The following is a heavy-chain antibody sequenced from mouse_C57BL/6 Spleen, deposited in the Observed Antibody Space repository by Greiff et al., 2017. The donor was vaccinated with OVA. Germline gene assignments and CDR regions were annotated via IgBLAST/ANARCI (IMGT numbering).Heavy chain of an antibody. D-gene: IGHD4-1*01. Sequence: QVQLQQSGAELVRPGTSVKVSCKASGYAFTNYLIEWVKQRPGQGLEWIGVINPGSGGTIYTEKFKGKATLTADKSSRTAYMQLSSLTSEDSAVYFCAREGVTGPDYWGQGTTLTVSS. CDR3: AREGVTGPDY. V-gene: IGHV1-54*01. CDR1: GYAFTNYL. J-gene: IGHJ2*01. CDR2: INPGSGGT.